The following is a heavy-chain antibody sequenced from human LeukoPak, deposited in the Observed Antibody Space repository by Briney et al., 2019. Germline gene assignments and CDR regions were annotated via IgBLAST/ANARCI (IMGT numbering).Heavy chain of an antibody. D-gene: IGHD2-2*01. J-gene: IGHJ6*04. CDR3: AIYCSSTSCYLWDV. Sequence: ASVKVSCKASGGTFSSYAISWVRQAPGQGLEWMGGIIPIFGTANYAQKFQGRVTITADESTSTAYMELSSLRSEDTAVYYCAIYCSSTSCYLWDVWGKGTTVTVSS. V-gene: IGHV1-69*13. CDR1: GGTFSSYA. CDR2: IIPIFGTA.